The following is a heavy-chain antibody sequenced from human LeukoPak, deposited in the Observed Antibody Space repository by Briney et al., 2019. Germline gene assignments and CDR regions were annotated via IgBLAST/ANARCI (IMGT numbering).Heavy chain of an antibody. D-gene: IGHD3-22*01. J-gene: IGHJ5*02. Sequence: AASVKVSXKASGYTFTSYGISWVRQAPGQGLEWIGWISAYNGNTNYAQRLQGRVTMTTDTSTSTAYMELRSLRSDDTAVYYCAGVTTYYYDSSGFDPWGQGTLVTVSS. CDR1: GYTFTSYG. CDR2: ISAYNGNT. V-gene: IGHV1-18*01. CDR3: AGVTTYYYDSSGFDP.